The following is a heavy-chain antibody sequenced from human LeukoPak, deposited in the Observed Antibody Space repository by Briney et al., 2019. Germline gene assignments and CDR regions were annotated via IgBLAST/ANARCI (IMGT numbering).Heavy chain of an antibody. J-gene: IGHJ4*02. CDR1: GGSIDSTNHY. CDR2: MYYSGST. Sequence: SETLSLTCTVSGGSIDSTNHYWGWIRQPPGKGLEWIGTMYYSGSTYYNPSLKSRVTISVDTSKNQFSLKLSSVTAADTAIYYCARQVTSSRRTPFDYWGQGTLVTVSS. D-gene: IGHD6-13*01. V-gene: IGHV4-39*01. CDR3: ARQVTSSRRTPFDY.